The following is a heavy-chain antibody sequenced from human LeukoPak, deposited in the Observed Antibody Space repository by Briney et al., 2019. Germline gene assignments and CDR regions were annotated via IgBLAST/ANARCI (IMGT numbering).Heavy chain of an antibody. V-gene: IGHV3-21*01. Sequence: GGSLRLSCAASGFTFSSYSMNWVRQAPGKGLEWVSSISGSSSYIYYADSVKGRFTISRDNAKNSLYLQMNSLRAEDTAVYYCAREHYFYHMDGWGKGTTVTVSS. J-gene: IGHJ6*03. CDR3: AREHYFYHMDG. CDR2: ISGSSSYI. CDR1: GFTFSSYS.